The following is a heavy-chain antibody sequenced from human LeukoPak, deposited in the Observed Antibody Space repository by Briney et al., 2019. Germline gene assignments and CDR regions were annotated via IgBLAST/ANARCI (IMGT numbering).Heavy chain of an antibody. V-gene: IGHV3-23*01. J-gene: IGHJ4*02. CDR1: GFTFSSYA. CDR3: AKDAGYYYDSSGYYVFDY. CDR2: ISGSGGST. D-gene: IGHD3-22*01. Sequence: HPGGSLRLSCAASGFTFSSYAMSWVRQAAGKGLEWVSAISGSGGSTYYADSVKGRFTISRDNSKNTLYLQMNSLRAEDTAVYYCAKDAGYYYDSSGYYVFDYWGQGTLVTVSP.